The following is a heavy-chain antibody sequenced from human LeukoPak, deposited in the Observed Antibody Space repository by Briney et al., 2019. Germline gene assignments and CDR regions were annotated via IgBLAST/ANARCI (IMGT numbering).Heavy chain of an antibody. J-gene: IGHJ3*02. V-gene: IGHV3-48*03. CDR2: IGSSDTTV. CDR1: GFTFSSSE. CDR3: ARLTVTTKDAFDI. Sequence: GGSLRLSCAASGFTFSSSEMNWVRQAPGKGLEWVSYIGSSDTTVHYADSVEGRFTISRDNAKNSLYLQMNSLSAEDTAIYYCARLTVTTKDAFDIWGQGTMVIVSS. D-gene: IGHD4-17*01.